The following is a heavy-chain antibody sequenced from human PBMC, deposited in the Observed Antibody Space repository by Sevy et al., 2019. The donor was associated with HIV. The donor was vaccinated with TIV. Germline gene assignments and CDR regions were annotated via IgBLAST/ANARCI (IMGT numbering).Heavy chain of an antibody. V-gene: IGHV4-39*02. J-gene: IGHJ6*02. CDR1: GGSISSNNYY. CDR3: ARDLYDFGNAGGFRYYYAMDV. D-gene: IGHD3-3*01. CDR2: IYYSGAT. Sequence: SETLSLTCTVSGGSISSNNYYWGWIRQPPGKGLEWIGSIYYSGATYYNPALKSRVTISVATSKKQFSLRLRSMTAADTALYYCARDLYDFGNAGGFRYYYAMDVWGQGPTVTVSS.